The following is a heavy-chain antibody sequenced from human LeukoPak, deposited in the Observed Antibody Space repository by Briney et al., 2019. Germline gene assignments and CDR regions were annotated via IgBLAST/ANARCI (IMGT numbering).Heavy chain of an antibody. D-gene: IGHD3-16*01. CDR3: ARSRRDYDRRTYWYFEY. V-gene: IGHV3-33*01. CDR1: GFTFSNYA. J-gene: IGHJ4*02. Sequence: LRLSCAASGFTFSNYAMHWVRQAPGKGLEWVALIWEDGSNKYYADSVKGRFTISRDNSRNTVYLQMSSLRAEDTAVYYCARSRRDYDRRTYWYFEYWGQGTMVTVSS. CDR2: IWEDGSNK.